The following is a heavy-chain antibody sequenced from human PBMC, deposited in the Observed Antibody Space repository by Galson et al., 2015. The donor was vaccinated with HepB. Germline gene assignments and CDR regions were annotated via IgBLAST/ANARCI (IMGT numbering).Heavy chain of an antibody. J-gene: IGHJ3*01. CDR2: IKQDKSEK. CDR1: GFTFRTYW. Sequence: SLRLSCAASGFTFRTYWMSWVRQAPGKGLEWVANIKQDKSEKDFVDSVKGRFTISRDNSNNSQFLQMNSLRVEDTAVYYCARWRWRMGNSAFDLWGQGTMVTVSS. D-gene: IGHD1-7*01. V-gene: IGHV3-7*01. CDR3: ARWRWRMGNSAFDL.